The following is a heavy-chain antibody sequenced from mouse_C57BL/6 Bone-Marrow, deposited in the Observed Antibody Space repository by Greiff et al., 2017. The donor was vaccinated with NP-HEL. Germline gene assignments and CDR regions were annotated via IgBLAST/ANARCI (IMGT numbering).Heavy chain of an antibody. Sequence: QVQLQQPGAELVKPGASVKLSCKASGYTFTSYWMHWVKQRPGQGLEWIGMIHPNSGSTNYNEKFKSKATLTVDKSSSTAYMQLSSLTSEDSAVYYCASRGVVVAEPYWYFDVWGTGTTVTVSS. CDR2: IHPNSGST. D-gene: IGHD1-1*01. J-gene: IGHJ1*03. CDR3: ASRGVVVAEPYWYFDV. CDR1: GYTFTSYW. V-gene: IGHV1-64*01.